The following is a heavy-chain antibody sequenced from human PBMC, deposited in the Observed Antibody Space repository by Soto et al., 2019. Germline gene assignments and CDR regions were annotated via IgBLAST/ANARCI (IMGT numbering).Heavy chain of an antibody. D-gene: IGHD3-22*01. Sequence: SVKLSCKASGGTFSSYAISWVRQAPGQGLEWMGGIIPIFGTANYAQKFQGRVTITAXXXXSXXXMXLSXLRSEDTAVYYCARVGHYYDSSGYYYYYWGQ. CDR1: GGTFSSYA. CDR3: ARVGHYYDSSGYYYYY. V-gene: IGHV1-69*06. J-gene: IGHJ4*01. CDR2: IIPIFGTA.